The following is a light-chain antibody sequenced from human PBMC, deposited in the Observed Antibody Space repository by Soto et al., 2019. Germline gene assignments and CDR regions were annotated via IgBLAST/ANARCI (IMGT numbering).Light chain of an antibody. CDR2: SND. J-gene: IGLJ1*01. CDR3: GAWDGSLNGYV. Sequence: QSVLTQPPSASGTPGQRVSISCSGRASDIGTNTVNWYQQFPGTAPKLLLHSNDQRPSGVPDRFSGSKSGTSASLAISGLQSEDEADYYCGAWDGSLNGYVFGTGTKVTVL. V-gene: IGLV1-44*01. CDR1: ASDIGTNT.